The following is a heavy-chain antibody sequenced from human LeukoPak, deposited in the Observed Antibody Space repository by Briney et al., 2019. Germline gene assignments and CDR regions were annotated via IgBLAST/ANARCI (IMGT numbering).Heavy chain of an antibody. J-gene: IGHJ1*01. Sequence: PSETLSLTCTVSGGSISSYYWSWIRQPPGKGLEWIGEINHSGSTNYNPSLKSRVTISVDTSKNQFSLKLSSVTAADTAVYYCARAGVAENLFQHWGQGTLVTVSS. V-gene: IGHV4-34*01. CDR2: INHSGST. CDR3: ARAGVAENLFQH. D-gene: IGHD2-15*01. CDR1: GGSISSYY.